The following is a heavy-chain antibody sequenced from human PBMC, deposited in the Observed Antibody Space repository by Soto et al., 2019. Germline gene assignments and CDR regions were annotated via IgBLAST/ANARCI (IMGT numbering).Heavy chain of an antibody. CDR1: GFTFSSFA. Sequence: EVPLLESGGGLVQLGGSLRLSCAASGFTFSSFAMSWVRQAPGKGLEWVSAISGGGGSPYYADSVKGRFTISRDNSENTLHLQMDSLRAEDTAVYYCGRVLGGSGSPVVYWGQGALVTVSS. J-gene: IGHJ4*02. V-gene: IGHV3-23*01. D-gene: IGHD3-22*01. CDR2: ISGGGGSP. CDR3: GRVLGGSGSPVVY.